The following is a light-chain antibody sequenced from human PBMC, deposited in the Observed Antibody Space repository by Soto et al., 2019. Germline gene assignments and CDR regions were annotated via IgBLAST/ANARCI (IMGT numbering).Light chain of an antibody. J-gene: IGLJ2*01. CDR3: AAWDDSLNGHVV. V-gene: IGLV1-44*01. Sequence: QSVLTQPPSASGTPGQRVTISCSGSNSNIESNTVNWYQQLPGTAPKLLIYSNNQRPSGVPDRFSGSKSGTSASLAISGPQSDDEADYYCAAWDDSLNGHVVFGGGTKVTVL. CDR2: SNN. CDR1: NSNIESNT.